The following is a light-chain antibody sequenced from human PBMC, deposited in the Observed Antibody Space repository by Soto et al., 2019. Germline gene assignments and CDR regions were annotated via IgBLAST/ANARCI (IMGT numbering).Light chain of an antibody. J-gene: IGKJ1*01. CDR2: KAS. CDR3: QQYYAYPWT. V-gene: IGKV1-5*03. Sequence: DIQMTQSPSTLSASIGDRVTITCRASQGISSWLAWYQQRPGKVTKVLIHKASTLETGVPSRFRGSGSETEFTLTISSLQPDDFATYDCQQYYAYPWTFGQGTKVGIQ. CDR1: QGISSW.